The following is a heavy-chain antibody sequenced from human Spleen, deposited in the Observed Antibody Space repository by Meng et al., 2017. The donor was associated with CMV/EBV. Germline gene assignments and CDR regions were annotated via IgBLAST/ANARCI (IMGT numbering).Heavy chain of an antibody. D-gene: IGHD6-19*01. V-gene: IGHV2-5*02. Sequence: NTQDALGHTADEPTQPRALPLTFSWFSPCTLRVGGGWSLQHPGKALQWFALIYWDDNNRYRPSLKSRLTITKDTSKNQVVLTMTNMDPVDTATYYCAHRRVFLGSGWPGEYFDYWGQGTLVTVSS. CDR2: IYWDDNN. J-gene: IGHJ4*02. CDR3: AHRRVFLGSGWPGEYFDY. CDR1: WFSPCTLRVG.